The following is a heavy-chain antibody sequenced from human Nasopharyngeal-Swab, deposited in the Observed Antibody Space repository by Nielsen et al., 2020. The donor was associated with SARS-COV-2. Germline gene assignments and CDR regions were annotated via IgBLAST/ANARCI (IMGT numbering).Heavy chain of an antibody. V-gene: IGHV3-30*04. J-gene: IGHJ5*02. Sequence: GESLKISCAASGFTFSSYAMHWVRQAPGKGLEWVAVIPYDGSNKYYADSVKGRFTISRDNSKNTLYLQMNSLRAEDTAVYYCARGVYRGWFDPWGQGTLVTVSS. CDR3: ARGVYRGWFDP. D-gene: IGHD6-13*01. CDR2: IPYDGSNK. CDR1: GFTFSSYA.